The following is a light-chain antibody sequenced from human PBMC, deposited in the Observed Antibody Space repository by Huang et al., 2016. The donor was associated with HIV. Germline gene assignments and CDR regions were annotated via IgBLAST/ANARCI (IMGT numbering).Light chain of an antibody. J-gene: IGKJ2*01. V-gene: IGKV1-5*03. CDR3: QQYNTYLYT. Sequence: DIQMTRSPSTLSASVGDRVTITCRASQNINTWLAWYQQKPGKAPNLLIYRASSLQSGVPSRFTGSGSGTEFTLTITSLQPDDLATYYCQQYNTYLYTFGQGTKLEIK. CDR1: QNINTW. CDR2: RAS.